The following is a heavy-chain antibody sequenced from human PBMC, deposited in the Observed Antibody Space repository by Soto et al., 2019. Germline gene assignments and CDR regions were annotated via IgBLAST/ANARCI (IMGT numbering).Heavy chain of an antibody. CDR3: ARDYIPGIAVATYGMDV. Sequence: QVQLVESGGGVVQPGRSLRLSCAASGFIFSNFGMHWVRQAPGKGLEWGAVIWYDGSNEYYADSVKGRFTISKDNSKNTLYLQMNSLRAEDTAVYYCARDYIPGIAVATYGMDVWGHGTTVTVSS. CDR2: IWYDGSNE. CDR1: GFIFSNFG. V-gene: IGHV3-33*01. D-gene: IGHD6-19*01. J-gene: IGHJ6*02.